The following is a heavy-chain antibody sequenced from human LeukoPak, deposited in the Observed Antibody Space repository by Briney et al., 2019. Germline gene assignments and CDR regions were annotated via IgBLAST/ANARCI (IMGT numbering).Heavy chain of an antibody. Sequence: GRSLRLSCAASGFTFSSYGMHWVRQAPGKGLGWVAVIWYAGSNKYYADSVKGRFTISRDNSKNTLYLQMNSLRAEDTAVYYCARKGRSGYWGDYWGQGTLVTVSS. D-gene: IGHD3-22*01. J-gene: IGHJ4*02. CDR2: IWYAGSNK. CDR3: ARKGRSGYWGDY. V-gene: IGHV3-33*01. CDR1: GFTFSSYG.